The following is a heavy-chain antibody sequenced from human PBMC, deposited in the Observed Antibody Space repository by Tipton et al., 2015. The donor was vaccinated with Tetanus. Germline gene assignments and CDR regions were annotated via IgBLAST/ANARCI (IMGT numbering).Heavy chain of an antibody. CDR2: INHSGST. D-gene: IGHD3-3*01. Sequence: GLVKPSETLSLMCNVSGDSISSYYWSWIRQSPGKGLEWIGEINHSGSTNYNPSLKSRVTISVDTSKNQFSLRLSSVTAADTAVYYCARAEAIFGVVIRFGWFDPWGQGTLVTVSS. CDR3: ARAEAIFGVVIRFGWFDP. V-gene: IGHV4-34*01. CDR1: GDSISSYY. J-gene: IGHJ5*02.